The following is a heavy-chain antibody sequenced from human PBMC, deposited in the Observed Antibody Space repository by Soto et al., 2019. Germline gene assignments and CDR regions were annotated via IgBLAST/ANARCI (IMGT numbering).Heavy chain of an antibody. CDR3: AREAAGYYYGMDV. CDR1: GGSFSGYY. V-gene: IGHV4-34*01. Sequence: SETLSLTCAVYGGSFSGYYWSWIRQPPGKGLEWIGEINHSGSTNYNPSLKSRVTISVDTSKNQFSLKLSSVTAADTAVYYCAREAAGYYYGMDVWGQGTTVTVSS. J-gene: IGHJ6*02. CDR2: INHSGST. D-gene: IGHD6-13*01.